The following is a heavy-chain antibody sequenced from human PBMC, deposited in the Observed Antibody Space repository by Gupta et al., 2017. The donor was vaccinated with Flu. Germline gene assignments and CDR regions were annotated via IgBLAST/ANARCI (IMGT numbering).Heavy chain of an antibody. J-gene: IGHJ4*02. CDR3: AKVRGGYCSTTSGFGLYYFDS. D-gene: IGHD2-2*01. Sequence: EWVSVISDSGTNTYYADSVKGRFASSRDNSKNTLYLQMNSLRAEDTAVYYCAKVRGGYCSTTSGFGLYYFDSWGQGTLVTVSS. CDR2: ISDSGTNT. V-gene: IGHV3-23*01.